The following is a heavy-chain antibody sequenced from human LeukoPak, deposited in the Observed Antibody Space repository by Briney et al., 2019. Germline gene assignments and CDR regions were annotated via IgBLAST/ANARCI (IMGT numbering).Heavy chain of an antibody. D-gene: IGHD3-22*01. CDR3: ARDVFFESSGHDWYFDL. V-gene: IGHV3-23*01. CDR2: ISGSGGST. Sequence: GGSLRLSCAASGFTFSSYAMSWVRQAPGKGLEWVSAISGSGGSTYYADSVKGRFTISRDNAKNSLYLQMNSLRPDDTAVYFCARDVFFESSGHDWYFDLWGRGTLVTVSS. J-gene: IGHJ2*01. CDR1: GFTFSSYA.